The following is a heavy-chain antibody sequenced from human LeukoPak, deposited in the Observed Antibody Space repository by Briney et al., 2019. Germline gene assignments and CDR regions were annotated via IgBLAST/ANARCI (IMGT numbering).Heavy chain of an antibody. V-gene: IGHV3-15*01. D-gene: IGHD3-10*01. CDR2: IKSKTDGGTT. Sequence: GRSLRLSCAASGFTFSNAWMSWVRQAPGKGLEWVGRIKSKTDGGTTDYAAPVKGRFTISRDDSKNTLYLQMNSLKTEDTAVYYCTSRYGSGSYYVFDYWGQGTLVTVSS. CDR3: TSRYGSGSYYVFDY. J-gene: IGHJ4*02. CDR1: GFTFSNAW.